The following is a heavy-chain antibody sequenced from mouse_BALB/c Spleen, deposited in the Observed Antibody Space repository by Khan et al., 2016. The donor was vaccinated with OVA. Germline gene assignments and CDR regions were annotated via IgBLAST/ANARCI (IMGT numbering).Heavy chain of an antibody. CDR1: GYTFTDYA. Sequence: QVQLQQPGPELVRPGVSVKISCKGPGYTFTDYAIHWVKQSHAKSLAWIGLISSYSGNTNYKQKFKDKATMTVDKYSSTAYMDLARLTFEDSAISCSTRPANDGYYDYWGQGTTLTVSS. CDR3: TRPANDGYYDY. J-gene: IGHJ2*01. CDR2: ISSYSGNT. V-gene: IGHV1S137*01. D-gene: IGHD2-3*01.